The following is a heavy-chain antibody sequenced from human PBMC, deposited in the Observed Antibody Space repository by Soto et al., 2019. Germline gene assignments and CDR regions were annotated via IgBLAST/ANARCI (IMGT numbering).Heavy chain of an antibody. CDR1: GFTFSNYG. CDR2: VSAYNRNT. J-gene: IGHJ4*02. V-gene: IGHV1-18*04. Sequence: QVPLVQSGAEVKKPGASVKVSCRASGFTFSNYGITWVRQAPGQGLEWMGWVSAYNRNTDMAQKFEDRVTLTTDTATQTAYLELRGLRSDDTAVYFCARERQYEPLLYWGQGTLVTVSS. D-gene: IGHD2-2*01. CDR3: ARERQYEPLLY.